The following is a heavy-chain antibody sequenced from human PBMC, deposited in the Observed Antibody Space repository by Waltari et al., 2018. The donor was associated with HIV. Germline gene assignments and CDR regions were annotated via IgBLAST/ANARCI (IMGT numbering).Heavy chain of an antibody. Sequence: QVQLVQSGADVKKPGASVKVSCKASGYSFGRYDINWVRQVPGQGLEWLGWMNPQRGNTGSAQSIQDRLTLTRDTATRTAYMELRGLTSEDTAIYYCAKSGEYYPDIHCDSWGQGTQVTVSS. V-gene: IGHV1-8*01. D-gene: IGHD3-10*01. CDR3: AKSGEYYPDIHCDS. J-gene: IGHJ4*02. CDR1: GYSFGRYD. CDR2: MNPQRGNT.